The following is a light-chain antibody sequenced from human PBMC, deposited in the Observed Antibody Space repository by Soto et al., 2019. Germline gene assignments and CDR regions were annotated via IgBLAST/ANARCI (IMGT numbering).Light chain of an antibody. Sequence: QSALTQPASVSGSPGQSITISCTGTSSDVGGYNYVSWYQQHPGKVPKLMIYEVSNRPSGVVNRFSGSKSGNTASLTISGLQAEDEADYYCSSFTSSSTQVFGTGTKDTVL. CDR2: EVS. V-gene: IGLV2-14*01. CDR3: SSFTSSSTQV. CDR1: SSDVGGYNY. J-gene: IGLJ1*01.